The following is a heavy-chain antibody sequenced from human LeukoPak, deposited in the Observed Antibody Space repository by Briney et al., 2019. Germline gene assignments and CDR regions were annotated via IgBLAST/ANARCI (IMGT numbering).Heavy chain of an antibody. D-gene: IGHD2-2*01. Sequence: ASVKVSCKASGGTFSSYAISWVRQAPGQGLEWMGGIIPIFGTANYAQKFQGRVTITTDESTSTAYMELSSLRSEDTAVYYCASYCSSTSCHPSWGQGTLVTVSS. CDR2: IIPIFGTA. CDR1: GGTFSSYA. CDR3: ASYCSSTSCHPS. J-gene: IGHJ5*02. V-gene: IGHV1-69*05.